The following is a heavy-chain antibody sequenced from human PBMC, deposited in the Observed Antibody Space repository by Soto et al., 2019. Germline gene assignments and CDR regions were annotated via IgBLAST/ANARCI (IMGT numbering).Heavy chain of an antibody. Sequence: PGGSLRLSCAASGFICSSYDIIWVRHAQGQGLEWVSTILVDNSTIYVDTATFRFTISRDSSPKKVLLQLNSLTAGDTALSYCLKATATGGGAFDICGQGTMVTVSS. J-gene: IGHJ3*02. CDR2: ILVDNST. V-gene: IGHV3-23*01. CDR3: LKATATGGGAFDI. D-gene: IGHD2-8*02. CDR1: GFICSSYD.